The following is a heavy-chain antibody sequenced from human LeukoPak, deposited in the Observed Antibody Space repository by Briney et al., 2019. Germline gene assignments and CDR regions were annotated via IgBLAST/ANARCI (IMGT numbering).Heavy chain of an antibody. CDR1: GFTVSTNY. D-gene: IGHD6-13*01. CDR3: AKCHSSSWNDAFDL. J-gene: IGHJ3*01. CDR2: ITGIGYST. Sequence: PGGSLRLSCAASGFTVSTNYMNWVRQAPGKGLEWVSFITGIGYSTYYADSVKGRFTISSDNSKNTLFLQMNSLSADDTAVYYCAKCHSSSWNDAFDLWGQGTMVTVSS. V-gene: IGHV3-53*01.